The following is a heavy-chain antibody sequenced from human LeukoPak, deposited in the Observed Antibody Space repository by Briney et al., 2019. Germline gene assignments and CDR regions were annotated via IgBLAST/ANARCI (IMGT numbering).Heavy chain of an antibody. CDR3: ARDHFPGSSWYNDAFDI. J-gene: IGHJ3*02. CDR2: VYYSGST. D-gene: IGHD6-13*01. Sequence: PSETLSLTCTVSGVSMNTYYWNWIRQPPGKGLEWIGHVYYSGSTKYNPSLKSRVTLSVDTAKKQFSLNLSSLTAADTAVYYCARDHFPGSSWYNDAFDIWGQGTMVTVSS. V-gene: IGHV4-59*01. CDR1: GVSMNTYY.